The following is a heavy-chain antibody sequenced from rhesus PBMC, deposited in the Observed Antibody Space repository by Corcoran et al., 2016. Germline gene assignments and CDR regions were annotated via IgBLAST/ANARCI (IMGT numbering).Heavy chain of an antibody. CDR2: IYGSGGST. CDR3: AAEYCSGTYCSSGLR. J-gene: IGHJ4*01. V-gene: IGHV4S6*01. D-gene: IGHD2-15*01. Sequence: QVQLQESGPGLVKPSEPLPLTCTVSGVSISSHFWTWIRQAPGRGREWIGRIYGSGGSTDYNPSLKSRVTISIDTSKNHFSLRLRSVTAADTAVYYCAAEYCSGTYCSSGLRWGQGVLVTVSS. CDR1: GVSISSHF.